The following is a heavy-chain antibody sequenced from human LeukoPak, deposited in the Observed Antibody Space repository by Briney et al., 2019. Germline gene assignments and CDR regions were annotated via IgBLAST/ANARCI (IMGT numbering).Heavy chain of an antibody. V-gene: IGHV3-48*03. CDR3: ARGHPGAFDI. Sequence: GGSLRLSCAASGITFSRYEMSWVRQAPGKGLEWISYISGSEKTIVYADSVKGRFTISRDSARNSLFLQMNSLRVEDSAVYYCARGHPGAFDIWGQGTMVTVSS. CDR2: ISGSEKTI. J-gene: IGHJ3*02. CDR1: GITFSRYE.